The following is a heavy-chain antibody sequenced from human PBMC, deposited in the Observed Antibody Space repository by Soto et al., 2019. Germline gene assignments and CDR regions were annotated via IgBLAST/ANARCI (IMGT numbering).Heavy chain of an antibody. CDR3: AISGWYSDAFDI. D-gene: IGHD6-19*01. Sequence: SETLSLTCVISGDSVSRNRSAWNWIRQSPSRGLEWLGRTYYRSKWYNDYAVSVKSRITINPDTSKNQFSLQLNSVTPEDTAVYYCAISGWYSDAFDIWGQGTMVTVSS. V-gene: IGHV6-1*01. J-gene: IGHJ3*02. CDR1: GDSVSRNRSA. CDR2: TYYRSKWYN.